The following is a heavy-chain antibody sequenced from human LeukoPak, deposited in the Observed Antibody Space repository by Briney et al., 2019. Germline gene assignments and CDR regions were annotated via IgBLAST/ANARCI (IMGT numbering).Heavy chain of an antibody. CDR2: ISKDGSTS. J-gene: IGHJ5*02. CDR3: ARDYYMGIVDQ. D-gene: IGHD3-22*01. CDR1: GFTFSNHW. V-gene: IGHV3-74*01. Sequence: GGSLRLSCEASGFTFSNHWMHRVRQAPGKGLVWVSVISKDGSTSIYADSVRGRLTISRDNAKNTLYLQMNSLRVEDTSVYYCARDYYMGIVDQWGQGTRVTVSS.